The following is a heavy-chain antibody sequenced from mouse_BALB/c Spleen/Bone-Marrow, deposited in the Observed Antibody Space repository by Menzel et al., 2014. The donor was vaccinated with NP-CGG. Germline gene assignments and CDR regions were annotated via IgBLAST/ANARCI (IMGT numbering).Heavy chain of an antibody. CDR1: GFPFSSYG. Sequence: EVQWVETVGGLVLPGGCLTLSCAASGFPFSSYGMSWLPPAPAKTVALVPSIKSKGGSTYYPASGKGRFTISRDNAKNTRCLQMSSLKSEDTAMYYWARDYYGTTECWGQGTTRTVS. D-gene: IGHD1-1*01. J-gene: IGHJ2*01. CDR3: ARDYYGTTEC. V-gene: IGHV5-6-3*01. CDR2: IKSKGGST.